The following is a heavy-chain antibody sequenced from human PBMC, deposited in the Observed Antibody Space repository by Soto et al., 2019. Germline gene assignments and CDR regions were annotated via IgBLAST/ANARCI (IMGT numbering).Heavy chain of an antibody. J-gene: IGHJ6*03. CDR3: ARYTRSWYTADYYYYMDV. Sequence: EVQLVESGGGLVKPGGSLRLSCAASGFTFSSYSMNWVRQAPGKGLEWVSSISSSSSYIYYADSVKGRFTISRDNAKNSLYLQMNSLRAEDTAVYYCARYTRSWYTADYYYYMDVWGKGTTVTISS. CDR2: ISSSSSYI. D-gene: IGHD6-13*01. V-gene: IGHV3-21*01. CDR1: GFTFSSYS.